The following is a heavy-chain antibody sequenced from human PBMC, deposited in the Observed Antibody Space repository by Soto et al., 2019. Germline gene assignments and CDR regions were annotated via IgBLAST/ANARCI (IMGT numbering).Heavy chain of an antibody. CDR2: INTNGVNT. Sequence: EVQLVASGGGLVQPGGSLSLSCAASGFTFSGYSMFWVRQAPGQGLEYVSAINTNGVNTFYAKSVKGRFTISRDISKNTMYLQMGSLRAEDMAVYYCARGTVEDSSGWATYYDSWGQGTLDNVSS. V-gene: IGHV3-64*01. CDR3: ARGTVEDSSGWATYYDS. D-gene: IGHD6-19*01. CDR1: GFTFSGYS. J-gene: IGHJ4*02.